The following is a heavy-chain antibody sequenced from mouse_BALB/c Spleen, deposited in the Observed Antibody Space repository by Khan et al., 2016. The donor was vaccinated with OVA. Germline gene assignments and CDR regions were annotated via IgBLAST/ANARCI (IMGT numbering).Heavy chain of an antibody. Sequence: EVELVESGGDLVKPGGSLKLSCAASGFIFSSYGMSWVRQTPDKRLEWVATISSGRAYTYYPESVKGRFTISRDNAKNTLSLQMSSLESEDTAMYYCAISITTTTGDDYGMDYWGQGTSVTVSS. J-gene: IGHJ4*01. V-gene: IGHV5-6*01. CDR3: AISITTTTGDDYGMDY. D-gene: IGHD1-2*01. CDR1: GFIFSSYG. CDR2: ISSGRAYT.